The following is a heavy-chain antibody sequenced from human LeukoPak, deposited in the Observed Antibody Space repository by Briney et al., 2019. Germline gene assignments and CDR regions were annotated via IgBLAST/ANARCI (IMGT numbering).Heavy chain of an antibody. CDR1: GFTFSSYG. CDR2: IRYDGSNK. J-gene: IGHJ4*02. V-gene: IGHV3-30*02. Sequence: SGGSLRLSCAASGFTFSSYGMHWVRQAPGKGLEWVAFIRYDGSNKYYADSVKGRFTISRDNSKNTLYLQMNSLRPEDTAVYYCAKDSVRKSIVGPTTRGVNDYWGEGALVTVSS. CDR3: AKDSVRKSIVGPTTRGVNDY. D-gene: IGHD1-26*01.